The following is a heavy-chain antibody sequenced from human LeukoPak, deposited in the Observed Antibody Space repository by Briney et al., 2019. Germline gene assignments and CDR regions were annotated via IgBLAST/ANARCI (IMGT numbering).Heavy chain of an antibody. D-gene: IGHD1-26*01. Sequence: GASVKVSCKASGYTFTGYYMHWVRQAPGQGPEWMGRINPNSGGTNYAQKFQGRVTMTRDTSISTAYMELSGLRSDDTAVYYCAREGGIVGVTDAFDIWGQGTMVTVSS. CDR2: INPNSGGT. CDR1: GYTFTGYY. J-gene: IGHJ3*02. CDR3: AREGGIVGVTDAFDI. V-gene: IGHV1-2*06.